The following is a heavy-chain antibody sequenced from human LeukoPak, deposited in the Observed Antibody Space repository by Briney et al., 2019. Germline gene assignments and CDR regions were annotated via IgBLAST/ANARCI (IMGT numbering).Heavy chain of an antibody. CDR1: GFTFSSYS. V-gene: IGHV3-21*01. Sequence: GGSLRLSCAASGFTFSSYSMNWVRQAPGKGLKWVSSISSSSSYIYYADSVKGRFTISRDNAKNSLYLQMNSLRAEDTAVYYCARENYGSGSYRDYYYGMDVWGKGTTVTVSS. CDR2: ISSSSSYI. CDR3: ARENYGSGSYRDYYYGMDV. D-gene: IGHD3-10*01. J-gene: IGHJ6*04.